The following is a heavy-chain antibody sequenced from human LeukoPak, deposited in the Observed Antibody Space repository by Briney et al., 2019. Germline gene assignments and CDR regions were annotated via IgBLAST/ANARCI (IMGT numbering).Heavy chain of an antibody. CDR2: IIPIFGTA. V-gene: IGHV1-69*05. CDR3: ARDPHPYGSSSDHYYYYYMDV. Sequence: GASVKVSCKASGGTFSSYAIGWVRQAPGQGLEWMGGIIPIFGTANYAQKFQGRVTITTDESTSTAYMELSSLRSEDTAVYYCARDPHPYGSSSDHYYYYYMDVWGKGTTVTVSS. J-gene: IGHJ6*03. D-gene: IGHD6-6*01. CDR1: GGTFSSYA.